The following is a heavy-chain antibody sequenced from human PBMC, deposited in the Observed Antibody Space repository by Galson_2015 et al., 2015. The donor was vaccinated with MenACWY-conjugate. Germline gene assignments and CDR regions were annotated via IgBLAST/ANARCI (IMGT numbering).Heavy chain of an antibody. CDR1: GFTFSSYS. CDR3: ARDLSALLWFGESLPNYSYYGMDV. V-gene: IGHV3-21*01. D-gene: IGHD3-10*01. Sequence: SLRLSCAASGFTFSSYSMNWVRQAPGKGLEWVSSISSSSSYIYYADSVKGRFTISRDNAKNSLYLQMNSLRAEDTAVYYCARDLSALLWFGESLPNYSYYGMDVWGQGTTVTVSS. J-gene: IGHJ6*02. CDR2: ISSSSSYI.